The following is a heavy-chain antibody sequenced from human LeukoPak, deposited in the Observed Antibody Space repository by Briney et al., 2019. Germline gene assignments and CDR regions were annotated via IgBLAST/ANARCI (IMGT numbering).Heavy chain of an antibody. V-gene: IGHV4-59*11. CDR1: GGSISSRY. Sequence: SETLSLTCTVSGGSISSRYWSWIRQPPGKGLEWIGYIYYSGSTNYNPSLKSRVTISVDTSKNQFSLKLSSVTAADTAVYYCATHQSGYSYGYDYWGQGTLVTVSS. D-gene: IGHD5-18*01. J-gene: IGHJ4*02. CDR3: ATHQSGYSYGYDY. CDR2: IYYSGST.